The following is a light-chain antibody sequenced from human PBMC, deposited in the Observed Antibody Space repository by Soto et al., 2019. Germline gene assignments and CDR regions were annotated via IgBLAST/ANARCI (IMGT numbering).Light chain of an antibody. CDR1: QSISNY. CDR2: AAS. J-gene: IGKJ1*01. V-gene: IGKV1-39*01. Sequence: DIQMTQSPSSLSASVGDIVTITCRASQSISNYLCWYQQKPGKAPKLLISAASSLQSGVPSRFSGSASGTDFTLTISSLQPEDFATYYCQQTYSTLTWTFGQGTKVEIK. CDR3: QQTYSTLTWT.